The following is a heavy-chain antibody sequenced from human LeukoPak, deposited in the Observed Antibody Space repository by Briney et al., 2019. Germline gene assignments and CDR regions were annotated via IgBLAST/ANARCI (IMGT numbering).Heavy chain of an antibody. Sequence: ASVKVSCKVSGYTLTELSMHWVRQAPGKGLEWMGGFDPEGGETIYAQKFQGRVTMTEDTSTDTAYMELSSLRSEDTAVYYCATSGYYYGSGSYYSFGYWGQGTLVTVSS. CDR2: FDPEGGET. CDR1: GYTLTELS. CDR3: ATSGYYYGSGSYYSFGY. V-gene: IGHV1-24*01. J-gene: IGHJ4*02. D-gene: IGHD3-10*01.